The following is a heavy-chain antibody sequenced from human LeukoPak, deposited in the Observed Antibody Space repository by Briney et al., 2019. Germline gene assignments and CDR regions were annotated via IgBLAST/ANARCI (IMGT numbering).Heavy chain of an antibody. V-gene: IGHV3-23*01. J-gene: IGHJ4*02. CDR1: GFTFSSYG. D-gene: IGHD6-19*01. CDR2: ISGGGSGT. Sequence: GGSLRLSCAASGFTFSSYGMHWVRQAPGKGLEWVSGISGGGSGTYYADSVKGQFTISRDNFRNVLFLQMNSLRAEDSAVYYCAKRQFISGWLKFFDSWGQGTLVTVSS. CDR3: AKRQFISGWLKFFDS.